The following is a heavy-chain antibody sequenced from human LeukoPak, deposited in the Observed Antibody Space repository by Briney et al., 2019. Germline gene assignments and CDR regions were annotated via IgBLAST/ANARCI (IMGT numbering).Heavy chain of an antibody. CDR3: ARDPDTMVRGGLDY. Sequence: GASVKVSCKASGGTFSSYAISWVRQAPGQGLEWMGRIIPILGIANYAQKFQGRVTMTRDMSTSTVYMELSSLRSEDTAVYYCARDPDTMVRGGLDYWGQGTLVTVSS. CDR2: IIPILGIA. CDR1: GGTFSSYA. D-gene: IGHD3-10*01. J-gene: IGHJ4*02. V-gene: IGHV1-69*04.